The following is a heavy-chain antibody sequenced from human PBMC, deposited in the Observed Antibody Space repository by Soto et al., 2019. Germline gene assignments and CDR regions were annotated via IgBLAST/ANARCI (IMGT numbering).Heavy chain of an antibody. J-gene: IGHJ6*02. CDR3: ATRSCDFWSGYPGHYGMDV. V-gene: IGHV1-69*13. D-gene: IGHD3-3*01. CDR2: IIPIFGTA. CDR1: GGTFSSYA. Sequence: SVKVSCKASGGTFSSYAISWVRQAPGQGLEWMGGIIPIFGTANYAQKFQGRVTITADESTSTAYMELSSLRSEDTAVYYCATRSCDFWSGYPGHYGMDVWGQGTTVTVSS.